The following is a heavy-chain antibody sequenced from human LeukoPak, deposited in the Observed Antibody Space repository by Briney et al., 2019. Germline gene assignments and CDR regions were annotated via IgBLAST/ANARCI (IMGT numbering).Heavy chain of an antibody. J-gene: IGHJ4*02. CDR2: ISSGSSYI. CDR3: ATGVRGYNSALDY. Sequence: SGGSLRLPCAASGFTFSNYYMNWVRQAPGKGLEWVSSISSGSSYIYYADSLKGRFTISRDNAKNSLYLQMNSLRAEDTAVYYCATGVRGYNSALDYWGQGTLVTVSP. CDR1: GFTFSNYY. D-gene: IGHD6-19*01. V-gene: IGHV3-21*01.